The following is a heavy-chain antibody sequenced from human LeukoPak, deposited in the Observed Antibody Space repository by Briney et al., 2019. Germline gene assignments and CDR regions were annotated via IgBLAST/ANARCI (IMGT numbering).Heavy chain of an antibody. CDR2: INPSGGST. Sequence: ASSVKVSCKASGYTFTSYYMHWVRQAPGQGLEWMGIINPSGGSTSYAQKFQGRVTMTRDMSTSTVYMELSSLRSEDTAVYYCARDRDSSGWYVDYFDYWGQGTLVTVSS. CDR3: ARDRDSSGWYVDYFDY. V-gene: IGHV1-46*01. J-gene: IGHJ4*02. CDR1: GYTFTSYY. D-gene: IGHD6-19*01.